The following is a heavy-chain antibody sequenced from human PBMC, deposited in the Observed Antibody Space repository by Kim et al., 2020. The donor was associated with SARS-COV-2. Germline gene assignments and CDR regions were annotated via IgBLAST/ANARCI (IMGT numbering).Heavy chain of an antibody. Sequence: SETLSLTCTVSGGSISSGSYYWSWIRQPAGKGLEWIGRIYTSGSTNYNPSLKSRVTISVDTSKNQFSLKLSSVTAADTAVYYCARAYCGGDCYSQFDYWGQGTLVTVSS. V-gene: IGHV4-61*02. CDR2: IYTSGST. J-gene: IGHJ4*02. CDR3: ARAYCGGDCYSQFDY. CDR1: GGSISSGSYY. D-gene: IGHD2-21*02.